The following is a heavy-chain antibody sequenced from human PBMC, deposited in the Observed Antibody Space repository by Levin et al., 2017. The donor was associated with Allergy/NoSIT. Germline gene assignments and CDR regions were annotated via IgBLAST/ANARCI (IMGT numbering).Heavy chain of an antibody. Sequence: GGSLRLSCAASGFTFSDYYMSWIRQAPGKGLEWVSYISSSGSTIYYADSVKGRFTISRDHAKNSLYLQMNSLRAEDTAVYYCARRAAAAGTTIDNWGQGTVVNVSS. V-gene: IGHV3-11*01. D-gene: IGHD6-13*01. CDR3: ARRAAAAGTTIDN. CDR1: GFTFSDYY. J-gene: IGHJ4*02. CDR2: ISSSGSTI.